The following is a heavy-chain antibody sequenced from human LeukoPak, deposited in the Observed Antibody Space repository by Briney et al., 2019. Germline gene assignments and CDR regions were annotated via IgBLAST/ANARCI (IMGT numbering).Heavy chain of an antibody. Sequence: GVSLRLSCAASGFTFSSYSMNWVRQAPGKGLEWVSSISSSSSYIYYADSVKGRFTISRDNAKNSLYLQMNSLRAEDTAVYYCARSSVYYYGMDVWGQGTTVTVSS. CDR3: ARSSVYYYGMDV. V-gene: IGHV3-21*01. J-gene: IGHJ6*02. CDR2: ISSSSSYI. CDR1: GFTFSSYS.